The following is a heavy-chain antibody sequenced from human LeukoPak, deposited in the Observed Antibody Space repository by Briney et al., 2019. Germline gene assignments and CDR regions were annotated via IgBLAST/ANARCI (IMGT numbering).Heavy chain of an antibody. D-gene: IGHD2-2*01. J-gene: IGHJ4*02. Sequence: ASVKVSCKASGYTFTSYGISWVRQAPGQGLEWMGWTSAYNGNTNYAQKLQGRVTMTTDTSTSTAYMELRSLRSDDTAVYYCARDFGVFKVVVPAASFDYWGQGTLVTVSS. V-gene: IGHV1-18*01. CDR3: ARDFGVFKVVVPAASFDY. CDR2: TSAYNGNT. CDR1: GYTFTSYG.